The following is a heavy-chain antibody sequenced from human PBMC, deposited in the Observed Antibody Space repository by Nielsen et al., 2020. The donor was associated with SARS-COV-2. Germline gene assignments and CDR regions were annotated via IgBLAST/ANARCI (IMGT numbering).Heavy chain of an antibody. J-gene: IGHJ6*02. D-gene: IGHD5-12*01. CDR3: ARDLYSGYDPYYYYGMDV. Sequence: GGSLRLSCAASGFTFSSYWMSWVRQAPGKGLEWVANIKQDGSEKYYVDSVKGRFTISRDNAKNSLYLQMNSLRAEDTAVYYCARDLYSGYDPYYYYGMDVWGQGTTVTVSS. CDR2: IKQDGSEK. CDR1: GFTFSSYW. V-gene: IGHV3-7*01.